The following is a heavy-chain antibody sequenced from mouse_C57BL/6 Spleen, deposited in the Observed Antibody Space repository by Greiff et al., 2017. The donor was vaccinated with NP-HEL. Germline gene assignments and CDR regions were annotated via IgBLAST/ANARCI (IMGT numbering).Heavy chain of an antibody. V-gene: IGHV1-50*01. D-gene: IGHD1-1*01. CDR3: ARRYGSSYGAMDY. J-gene: IGHJ4*01. Sequence: VQLQQSGAELVKPGASVKLSCKASGYTFTSYWMQWVKQRPGQGLEWIGEIDPSDSYTNYNQKFKGKATLTVDTSSSTAYMQLSSLTSEDSAVYYWARRYGSSYGAMDYWGQGTSVTVSS. CDR1: GYTFTSYW. CDR2: IDPSDSYT.